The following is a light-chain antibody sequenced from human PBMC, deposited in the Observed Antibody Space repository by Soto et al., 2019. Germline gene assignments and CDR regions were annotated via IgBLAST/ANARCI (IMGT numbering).Light chain of an antibody. CDR1: SSEVGGYNY. CDR3: CSYTSNNTYG. V-gene: IGLV2-14*01. CDR2: DVS. Sequence: QSVLTQPASLSGSPGQSITLSCTGTSSEVGGYNYVSWYQQHPGKAPKLMIYDVSNRSSGVINRFSGSKSGNTACLTIFGLQAEDETDYYCCSYTSNNTYGFGTGTKVTVL. J-gene: IGLJ1*01.